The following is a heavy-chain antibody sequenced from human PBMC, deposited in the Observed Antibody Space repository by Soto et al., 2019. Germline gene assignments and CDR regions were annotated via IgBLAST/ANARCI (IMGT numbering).Heavy chain of an antibody. Sequence: GRALRLSCAASGFTFNNYAMTWVRQAPGKRLEWVSRISGSADTTHYADSVKGRFTISRDNSKNTLFLRMNSLRAEDTAVYYCAKGSGGSGSSSIYDYWGRGTLVTVSS. V-gene: IGHV3-23*01. J-gene: IGHJ4*02. D-gene: IGHD3-10*01. CDR2: ISGSADTT. CDR3: AKGSGGSGSSSIYDY. CDR1: GFTFNNYA.